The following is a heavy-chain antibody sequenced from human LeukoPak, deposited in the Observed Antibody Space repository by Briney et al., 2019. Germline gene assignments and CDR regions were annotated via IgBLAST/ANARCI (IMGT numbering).Heavy chain of an antibody. CDR1: GGSISSGGYY. D-gene: IGHD3-22*01. CDR3: ARAAYYYDSSGYRYWYFDL. Sequence: PSEILSLTCTVSGGSISSGGYYWSWIRQHPGKGLEWIGYIYYSGSTYYNPSLKSRVTISVDTSKNQFSLKLSSVTAADTAVYYCARAAYYYDSSGYRYWYFDLWGRGTLVTVSS. J-gene: IGHJ2*01. CDR2: IYYSGST. V-gene: IGHV4-31*03.